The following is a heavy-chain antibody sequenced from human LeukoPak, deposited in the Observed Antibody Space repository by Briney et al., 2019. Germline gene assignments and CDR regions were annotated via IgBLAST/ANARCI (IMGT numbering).Heavy chain of an antibody. J-gene: IGHJ6*02. CDR2: IYPGDPDT. Sequence: GESLKISCKGSGYSFTSYWIGWVRQMPGKGLEWMGIIYPGDPDTRYSPSFQGQVTISADKSISTAYLQWSSLKASDTAMYYCARGRSRYSSSWYYYYYGMDVWGQGTTVTVSS. D-gene: IGHD6-13*01. CDR1: GYSFTSYW. V-gene: IGHV5-51*01. CDR3: ARGRSRYSSSWYYYYYGMDV.